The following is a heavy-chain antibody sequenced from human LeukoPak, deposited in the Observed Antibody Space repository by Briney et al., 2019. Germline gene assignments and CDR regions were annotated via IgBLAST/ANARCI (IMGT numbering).Heavy chain of an antibody. CDR2: INTNTGNP. Sequence: ASVKVSCKASGGTFSSYAVSWVRQAPGQGLEWMGWINTNTGNPTYAQGFTGRFVFSLDTSVSTAYLQISSLKAEDTAVYYCARGETLTTVIHWGQGTLVTVSS. J-gene: IGHJ4*02. CDR3: ARGETLTTVIH. V-gene: IGHV7-4-1*02. CDR1: GGTFSSYA. D-gene: IGHD4-17*01.